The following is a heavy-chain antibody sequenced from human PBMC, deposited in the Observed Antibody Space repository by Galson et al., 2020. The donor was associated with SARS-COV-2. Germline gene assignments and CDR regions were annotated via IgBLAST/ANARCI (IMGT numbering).Heavy chain of an antibody. CDR2: ISNSGSIT. V-gene: IGHV3-11*01. D-gene: IGHD6-13*01. CDR3: ARLIATPGSYYFYAVDV. Sequence: GESLKISCAASGFTFSDYYMSWIRQAPGKGLEWVSYISNSGSITYYADSVRGRFTISRDNAENSLFLQMNSLRAEDTAVYYCARLIATPGSYYFYAVDVWGQGTTVTVSS. J-gene: IGHJ6*02. CDR1: GFTFSDYY.